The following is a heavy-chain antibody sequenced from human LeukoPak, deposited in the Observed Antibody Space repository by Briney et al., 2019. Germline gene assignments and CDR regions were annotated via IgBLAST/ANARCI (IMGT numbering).Heavy chain of an antibody. D-gene: IGHD1-26*01. Sequence: GGSLRLSCAASGFTFSRYWMHWVRQAPGKGLVWVSCIKSDGSRTSIADSAKGRFTISRDNAKNTVYLQMNSLRAEDTAVYYCVRDSRGYNFDYWGQGTLVTVSS. CDR3: VRDSRGYNFDY. V-gene: IGHV3-74*01. CDR2: IKSDGSRT. CDR1: GFTFSRYW. J-gene: IGHJ4*02.